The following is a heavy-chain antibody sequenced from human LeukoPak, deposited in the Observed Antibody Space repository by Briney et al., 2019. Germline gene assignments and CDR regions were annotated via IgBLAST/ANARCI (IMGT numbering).Heavy chain of an antibody. V-gene: IGHV3-48*02. CDR3: ARDRGYYGSGSFYHDY. D-gene: IGHD3-10*01. CDR2: ISSSSGTI. CDR1: GSSISGSSYY. J-gene: IGHJ4*02. Sequence: ETLSLTCTVSGSSISGSSYYWGWIRQAPGKGPEWVAYISSSSGTIYYADSVKGRFTISRDSAKNSLYLQLNSLRDEDTAVYYCARDRGYYGSGSFYHDYWGQGTLVTVSS.